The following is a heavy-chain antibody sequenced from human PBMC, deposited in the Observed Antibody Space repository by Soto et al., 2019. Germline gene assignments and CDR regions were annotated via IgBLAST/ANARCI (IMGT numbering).Heavy chain of an antibody. CDR3: ARDPGYSRFDY. Sequence: DVQLVESGGGLVQPGGSLRLSCAASGFSFSGSWMSWVRQAPGRGLEFVANINQDGSVKNYVDSVKGRFTISRDNAKNSVFLQMNGLRDADSGVYYCARDPGYSRFDYWGQGTLVTVSS. CDR1: GFSFSGSW. J-gene: IGHJ4*02. V-gene: IGHV3-7*01. D-gene: IGHD5-12*01. CDR2: INQDGSVK.